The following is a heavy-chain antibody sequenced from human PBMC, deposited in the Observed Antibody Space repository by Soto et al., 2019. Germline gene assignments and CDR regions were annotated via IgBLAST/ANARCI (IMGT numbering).Heavy chain of an antibody. CDR2: MKQDGSEK. CDR3: ARALRGYGGYACDY. Sequence: EVQLVASGGGLVQPGGSLRLSCAASGFTFNTYWMTWVRQTPGKGLEWVANMKQDGSEKYYVDSVKGRFTISRDNAKNSLYLQMNSRSAEDTAVYYCARALRGYGGYACDYWGQGTLVTVSS. J-gene: IGHJ4*02. V-gene: IGHV3-7*01. D-gene: IGHD5-12*01. CDR1: GFTFNTYW.